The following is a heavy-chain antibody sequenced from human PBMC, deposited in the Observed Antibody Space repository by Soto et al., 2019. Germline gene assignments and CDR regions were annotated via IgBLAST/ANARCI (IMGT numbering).Heavy chain of an antibody. Sequence: QVQLVQSGAEVKKPGASVKVSCKASGYTFTSYDINWVRQATGQGLEWMGWMNPNSGNTGYAQKFPGRVTMTRNTSISQAYMALSSLRSEYTAVYYCARTAYYDFWSGYYRGYYYSYLDVCGKGTTVTVS. J-gene: IGHJ6*03. CDR1: GYTFTSYD. CDR3: ARTAYYDFWSGYYRGYYYSYLDV. V-gene: IGHV1-8*01. CDR2: MNPNSGNT. D-gene: IGHD3-3*01.